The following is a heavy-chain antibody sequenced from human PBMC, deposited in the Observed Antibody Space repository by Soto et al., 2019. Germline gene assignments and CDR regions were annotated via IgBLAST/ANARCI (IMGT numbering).Heavy chain of an antibody. CDR2: ISAYNGNT. J-gene: IGHJ4*02. V-gene: IGHV1-18*01. D-gene: IGHD3-22*01. CDR3: ARILLLYYDSSGYYPLDIDY. CDR1: GYTFTGYG. Sequence: ASVKVSCKDSGYTFTGYGISWVRQAPGQGLEWMGWISAYNGNTNYAQKLQGRVTMTTDTSTSTAYMELRSLRSDDTAVYYCARILLLYYDSSGYYPLDIDYWGQGTLVTVSS.